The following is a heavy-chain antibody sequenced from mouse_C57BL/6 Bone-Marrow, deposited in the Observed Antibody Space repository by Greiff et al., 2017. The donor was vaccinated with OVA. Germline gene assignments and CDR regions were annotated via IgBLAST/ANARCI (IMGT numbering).Heavy chain of an antibody. J-gene: IGHJ1*03. V-gene: IGHV1-80*01. Sequence: VQLQQSGAELVKPGASVKISCKASGYAFSSYWMNWVKQRPGKGLEWIGQIYPGDGDTNYNGKFKGKATLTADKSSSTAYMQLSSLTSEDSAVYFCAGTGNYGWYFDVWGTGTTVTVSA. CDR3: AGTGNYGWYFDV. D-gene: IGHD2-1*01. CDR2: IYPGDGDT. CDR1: GYAFSSYW.